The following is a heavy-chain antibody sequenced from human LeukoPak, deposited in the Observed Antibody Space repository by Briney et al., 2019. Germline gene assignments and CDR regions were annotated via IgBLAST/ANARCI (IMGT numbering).Heavy chain of an antibody. D-gene: IGHD6-13*01. V-gene: IGHV1-2*06. Sequence: GASVKVSCKASGYTFTGYYMHWVRQAPGQGLEWMGRINPNSGGTNYAQKFQGRVTMTRDTSISTAYMELSRLRSDDTAVYYCARDLAGYSSSRYWFDPWGQGTLVTVSS. CDR2: INPNSGGT. J-gene: IGHJ5*02. CDR1: GYTFTGYY. CDR3: ARDLAGYSSSRYWFDP.